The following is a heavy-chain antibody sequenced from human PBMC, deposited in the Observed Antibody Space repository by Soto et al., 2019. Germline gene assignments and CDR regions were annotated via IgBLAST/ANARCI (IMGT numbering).Heavy chain of an antibody. CDR2: INHSGST. Sequence: QVQLQQWGAGLLRPSETLSLTCGVSGGSFSGFFWTWIRQPPGKGLEWIGEINHSGSTNYNPALNSRVTLSMDMSENQFSLSLTSVTAADTAVYYCVRGQWLPRGEYWGQGTLVTVSS. J-gene: IGHJ4*02. CDR1: GGSFSGFF. D-gene: IGHD6-19*01. V-gene: IGHV4-34*01. CDR3: VRGQWLPRGEY.